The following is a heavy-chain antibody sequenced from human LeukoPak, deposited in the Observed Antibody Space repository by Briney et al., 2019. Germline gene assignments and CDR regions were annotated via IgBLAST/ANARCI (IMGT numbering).Heavy chain of an antibody. CDR2: SYYSGRT. Sequence: MPSQTLSLTCAVSGGSISSGTYSWSWIRQPPGKGLEWIGYSYYSGRTYYNPSLKSRITISVDTSKNQLSLKLSSVTAADTAVYYCARGDYGDYHDASEIWGQGTVVTVSS. V-gene: IGHV4-30-4*07. J-gene: IGHJ3*02. CDR3: ARGDYGDYHDASEI. D-gene: IGHD4-17*01. CDR1: GGSISSGTYS.